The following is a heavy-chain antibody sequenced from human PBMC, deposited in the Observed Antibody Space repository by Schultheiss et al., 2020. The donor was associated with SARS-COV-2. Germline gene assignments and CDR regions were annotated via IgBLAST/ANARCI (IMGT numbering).Heavy chain of an antibody. CDR2: ISGSGGST. CDR3: ARYYDSSGYPPIPRDKGFDS. Sequence: GGSLRLSCADSGFTFSSYAMSWVRQAPGKGLEWVSAISGSGGSTYYADSVKGRFTISRDNSKNTLYLQMNSLRAEDTAVYYCARYYDSSGYPPIPRDKGFDSWGQGSLVTVSS. V-gene: IGHV3-23*01. D-gene: IGHD3-22*01. CDR1: GFTFSSYA. J-gene: IGHJ4*02.